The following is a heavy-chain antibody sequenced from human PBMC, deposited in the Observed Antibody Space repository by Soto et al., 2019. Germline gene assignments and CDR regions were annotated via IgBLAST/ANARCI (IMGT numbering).Heavy chain of an antibody. V-gene: IGHV1-18*01. D-gene: IGHD4-4*01. CDR2: IGPHSGNP. J-gene: IGHJ4*02. CDR3: ERFEFSNYVIDY. Sequence: ASVKVSCKASGYNFANFGISWVRQAPGQGLEWLGWIGPHSGNPNYAQRFQGRGTMTTDTSTSTAYMELRTLRSDDTAVYFCERFEFSNYVIDYWAQGTLVTVSS. CDR1: GYNFANFG.